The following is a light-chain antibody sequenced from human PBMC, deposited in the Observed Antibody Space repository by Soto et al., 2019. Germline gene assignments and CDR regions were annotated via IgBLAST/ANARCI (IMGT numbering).Light chain of an antibody. CDR2: SAS. Sequence: DVPLTQSPGSLFASVVDGVTITFRASQNISIYLYWYQQKPGEAPKLLIYSASSLQSGVPSRFSGSGSGTDFTLTISSLQPEDVATYYCQQSYSTALTFGGGTKV. V-gene: IGKV1-39*01. J-gene: IGKJ4*01. CDR3: QQSYSTALT. CDR1: QNISIY.